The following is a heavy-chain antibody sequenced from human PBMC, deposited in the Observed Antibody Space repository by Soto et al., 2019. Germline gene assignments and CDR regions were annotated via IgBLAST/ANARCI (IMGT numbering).Heavy chain of an antibody. J-gene: IGHJ3*02. V-gene: IGHV4-59*01. CDR3: ARDRVGYYYGAFDI. Sequence: SETLSLTCTVSGGSISSYYCSWIRQPPGKGLEWIGYIYYSGSTNYNPSLKSRVTISVDTSKNQFSLKLSSVTAADTAVYYCARDRVGYYYGAFDICGQGTIVTVSS. CDR1: GGSISSYY. CDR2: IYYSGST. D-gene: IGHD3-10*01.